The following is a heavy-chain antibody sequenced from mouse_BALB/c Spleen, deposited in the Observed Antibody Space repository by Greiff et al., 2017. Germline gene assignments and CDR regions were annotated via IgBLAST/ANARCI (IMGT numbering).Heavy chain of an antibody. Sequence: EVKLMESGPGLVKPSQSLSLTCTVTGYSITSDYAWNWIRQFPGNKLEWMGYISYSGSTSYNPSLKSRISITRDTSKNQFFLQLNSVTTEDTATYYCAKGGYDGYYDYYAMDYWGQGTSVTVSS. D-gene: IGHD2-3*01. V-gene: IGHV3-2*02. CDR1: GYSITSDYA. J-gene: IGHJ4*01. CDR3: AKGGYDGYYDYYAMDY. CDR2: ISYSGST.